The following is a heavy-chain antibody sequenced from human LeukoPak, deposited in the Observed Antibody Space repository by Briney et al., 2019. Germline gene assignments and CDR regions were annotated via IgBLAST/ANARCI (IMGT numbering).Heavy chain of an antibody. J-gene: IGHJ4*02. CDR2: ISGSGGST. Sequence: GGSLRLSCAASGFTFSSYAMSWVRQAPGKGLEWVSAISGSGGSTYYADSVKGRFTISRDNSKNTLYLQMNNLRADDTAVYYCVKKGQADDYGNPDWGQGALVTVSP. CDR3: VKKGQADDYGNPD. D-gene: IGHD4-17*01. CDR1: GFTFSSYA. V-gene: IGHV3-23*01.